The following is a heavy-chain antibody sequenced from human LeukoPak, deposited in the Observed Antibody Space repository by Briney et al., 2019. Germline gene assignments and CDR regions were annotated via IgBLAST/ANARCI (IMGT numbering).Heavy chain of an antibody. V-gene: IGHV5-51*01. CDR1: GYDFTSYW. D-gene: IGHD2-21*02. Sequence: GESLKICCKGSGYDFTSYWIGWVRQLPEKGLEWMGVIYPGDSDTRYSPSFQGQVTISADKSTSTAYLQWSSLKASDSAMYYCARRAYCGGDCYSDYWGQGTPVTVSS. J-gene: IGHJ4*02. CDR2: IYPGDSDT. CDR3: ARRAYCGGDCYSDY.